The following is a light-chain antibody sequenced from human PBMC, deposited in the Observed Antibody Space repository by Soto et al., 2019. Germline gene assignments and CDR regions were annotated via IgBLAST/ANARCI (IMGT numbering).Light chain of an antibody. CDR1: QSVSISY. J-gene: IGKJ1*01. Sequence: PGARVTLSCRASQSVSISYLTWYQQKPGQAPRLLIYGASTRDTSIPARFSGSGSGTDFTLTISSLQPEDFAVYYCQQDYNLRTFGQGTKVEIK. V-gene: IGKV3D-7*01. CDR2: GAS. CDR3: QQDYNLRT.